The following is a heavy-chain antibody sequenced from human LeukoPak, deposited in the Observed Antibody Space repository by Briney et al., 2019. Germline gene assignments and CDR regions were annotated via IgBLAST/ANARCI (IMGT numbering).Heavy chain of an antibody. CDR3: ARRCYYDSSGLYYFDY. J-gene: IGHJ4*02. Sequence: SETLSLTCTVSGGSISSSSYYWGWIRQPPGKGLEWIGSIYYSGSTYYNPSLKSRVTISVDTSKNQFSLKLSSVTAADTAVYCCARRCYYDSSGLYYFDYWGQGTLVTVSS. CDR2: IYYSGST. CDR1: GGSISSSSYY. V-gene: IGHV4-39*01. D-gene: IGHD3-22*01.